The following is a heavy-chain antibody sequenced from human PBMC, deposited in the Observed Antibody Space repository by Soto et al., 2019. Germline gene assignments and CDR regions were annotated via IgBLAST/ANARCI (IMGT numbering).Heavy chain of an antibody. V-gene: IGHV1-69*13. CDR1: GGTFSSYA. CDR2: IIPIFGTA. D-gene: IGHD3-10*01. J-gene: IGHJ6*02. CDR3: ARGDYYGSGSYSIYYGMDV. Sequence: SVKVSCKASGGTFSSYAISWVRQAPGQGLEWMGGIIPIFGTANYAQKFQGRVTITADESTSTAYMELSSLRSEDTAVYYCARGDYYGSGSYSIYYGMDVWGQGTTVTVSS.